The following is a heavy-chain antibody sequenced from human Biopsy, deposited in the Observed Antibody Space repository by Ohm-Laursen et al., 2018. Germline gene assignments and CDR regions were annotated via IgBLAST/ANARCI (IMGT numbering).Heavy chain of an antibody. V-gene: IGHV4-34*01. Sequence: SDTLSLTCAVYGESFNGYYWSWIRQTPGQGLAWIGEINHSGRTNYNPSLKSRITISVYTSKNQFSLKVRSVTAADTAVYYCVRGVDYYDPYHYYALDVWGQGTTVTVSS. D-gene: IGHD3-22*01. CDR3: VRGVDYYDPYHYYALDV. CDR1: GESFNGYY. J-gene: IGHJ6*02. CDR2: INHSGRT.